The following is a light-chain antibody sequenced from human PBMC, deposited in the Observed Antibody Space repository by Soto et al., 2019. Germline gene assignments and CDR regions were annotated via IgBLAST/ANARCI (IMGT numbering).Light chain of an antibody. Sequence: EIVLTQSPATLSLSPGERATLSCRASQGVSSYLAWYQQKPGQAPRLLIYGASSRATGIPDRFSGSGSGTDFTLTISSLEPEDFAVYYCQQHAHWPLTFGGGTKV. V-gene: IGKV3-11*01. CDR2: GAS. CDR3: QQHAHWPLT. J-gene: IGKJ4*01. CDR1: QGVSSY.